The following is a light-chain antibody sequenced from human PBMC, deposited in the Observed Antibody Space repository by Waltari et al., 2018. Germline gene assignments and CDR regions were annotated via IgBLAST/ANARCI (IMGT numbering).Light chain of an antibody. V-gene: IGLV4-69*01. CDR1: SGHINNV. CDR2: VNSDGSH. Sequence: QLVLTQSPSASASLGASVKLTCTLSSGHINNVIAWLQQRPEKGPRYLMKVNSDGSHNKGDEIPDRFSGSGSGAERYLSISSLQSEDEADYICQTGGHGTWVFGGGTKLTFL. J-gene: IGLJ3*02. CDR3: QTGGHGTWV.